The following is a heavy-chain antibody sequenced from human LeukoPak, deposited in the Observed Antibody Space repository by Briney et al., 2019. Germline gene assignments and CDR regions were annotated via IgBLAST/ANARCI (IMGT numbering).Heavy chain of an antibody. Sequence: GGSLRLSCAASGFTFSSYAMSWVRQAPGKGLEWVSAISGSGGSTYYADSAKGRFTISRDNSKNTLYLQMNSLRAEDTAVYYCAKGGGGVVVVPAAIDYFDYWGQGTLVTVSS. CDR1: GFTFSSYA. V-gene: IGHV3-23*01. CDR3: AKGGGGVVVVPAAIDYFDY. CDR2: ISGSGGST. D-gene: IGHD2-2*01. J-gene: IGHJ4*02.